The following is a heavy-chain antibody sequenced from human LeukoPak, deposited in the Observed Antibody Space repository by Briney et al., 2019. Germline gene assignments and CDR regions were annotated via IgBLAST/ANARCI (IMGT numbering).Heavy chain of an antibody. J-gene: IGHJ6*03. V-gene: IGHV3-48*01. D-gene: IGHD3-16*01. CDR3: ARRPELGVLYYMDV. CDR1: GFTFSTYS. Sequence: GGSLRLSCAASGFTFSTYSMNWVRQAPGKGLEWVSYLSGSSGTIYYADSVKGRFTISRDNAKNSLYLQMNSLRAEDTAVYYCARRPELGVLYYMDVWGKGTTVTASS. CDR2: LSGSSGTI.